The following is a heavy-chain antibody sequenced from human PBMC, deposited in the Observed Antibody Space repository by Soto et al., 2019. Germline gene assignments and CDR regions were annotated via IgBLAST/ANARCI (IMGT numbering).Heavy chain of an antibody. D-gene: IGHD4-17*01. CDR1: GFTFSDYS. CDR2: IRSTDSSI. J-gene: IGHJ3*02. Sequence: QEQLVESGGGLVKPGGSLRLSCAASGFTFSDYSMSWIRQAPGKGLAWISYIRSTDSSIFYADAVKGRFTISRDNARSSLYLQMDSLRAEDTAVYYCARRSAVTTSHGFDIWGQGTMVTASS. CDR3: ARRSAVTTSHGFDI. V-gene: IGHV3-11*01.